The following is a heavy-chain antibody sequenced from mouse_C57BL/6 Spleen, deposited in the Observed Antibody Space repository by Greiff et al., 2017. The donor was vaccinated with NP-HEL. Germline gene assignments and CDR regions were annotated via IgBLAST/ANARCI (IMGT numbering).Heavy chain of an antibody. V-gene: IGHV1-58*01. Sequence: VQLKESGAELVRPGSSVKMSCKTSGYTFTSYGINWVKQRPGQGLEWIGYIYIGNGYTEYNEKFKGKATLTSDTSSSTAYMQLSSLTSEDSAVYYCAIRDYGILYAMDYWGQGTSVTVSS. CDR3: AIRDYGILYAMDY. D-gene: IGHD2-1*01. CDR1: GYTFTSYG. CDR2: IYIGNGYT. J-gene: IGHJ4*01.